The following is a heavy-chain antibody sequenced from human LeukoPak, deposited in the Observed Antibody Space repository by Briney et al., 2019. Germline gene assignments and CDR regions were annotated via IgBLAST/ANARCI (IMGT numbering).Heavy chain of an antibody. Sequence: GGSLRLSCAAAGFTFDDYGMRWVRHAAGKGREWVSGINWDGGSTMYADCVEGRFTIAREKAKNCVCLQMNSLRAEDTALYYCAREPSVDFWRNEYYFDYWGQGTLVTVSS. J-gene: IGHJ4*02. D-gene: IGHD3-3*01. CDR2: INWDGGST. CDR3: AREPSVDFWRNEYYFDY. CDR1: GFTFDDYG. V-gene: IGHV3-20*04.